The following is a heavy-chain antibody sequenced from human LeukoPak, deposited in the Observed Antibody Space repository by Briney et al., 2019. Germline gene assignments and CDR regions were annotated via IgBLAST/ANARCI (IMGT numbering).Heavy chain of an antibody. CDR2: ISGSGGST. D-gene: IGHD3-9*01. J-gene: IGHJ4*02. CDR1: GFTFSNYA. Sequence: GGSLRLSCAASGFTFSNYAMNWVRQAPGKGLEWVSGISGSGGSTYYGDSVKGRFTISRDNSKNMLCLQMNSLRAEDTAVYYCAKRDFDDYFDYWGQGTLVTVSS. V-gene: IGHV3-23*01. CDR3: AKRDFDDYFDY.